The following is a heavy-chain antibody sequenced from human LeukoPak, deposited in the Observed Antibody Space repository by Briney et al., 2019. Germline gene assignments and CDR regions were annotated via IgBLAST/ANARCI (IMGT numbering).Heavy chain of an antibody. CDR2: ISGSGSDFYI. CDR1: GFTFGDYG. V-gene: IGHV3-21*01. D-gene: IGHD2-15*01. Sequence: GGSLRLSCVGSGFTFGDYGMSWVRQAPGKGLEWVSSISGSGSDFYIYYADSVKGRFTISRDNAKNSLYLQMDSLRAEDTAVYYCARGSETLVYYYYYMDVWGKGSTVTVSS. J-gene: IGHJ6*03. CDR3: ARGSETLVYYYYYMDV.